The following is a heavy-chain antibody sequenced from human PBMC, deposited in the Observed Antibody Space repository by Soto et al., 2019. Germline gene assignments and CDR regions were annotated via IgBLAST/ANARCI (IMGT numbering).Heavy chain of an antibody. D-gene: IGHD4-4*01. CDR2: MNPNSGNT. CDR3: ALGGYGNTWGAFDI. Sequence: ASVKVSCKASGYTFTSYDINWVRQATGQGLEWMGWMNPNSGNTGYAQKFQGRVTMTRNTSISTAYMELSSLRSEDTAVYYCALGGYGNTWGAFDIWGQGKMVTVSS. J-gene: IGHJ3*02. CDR1: GYTFTSYD. V-gene: IGHV1-8*01.